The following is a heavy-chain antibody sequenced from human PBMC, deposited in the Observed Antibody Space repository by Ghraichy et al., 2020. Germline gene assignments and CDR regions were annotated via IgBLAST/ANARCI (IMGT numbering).Heavy chain of an antibody. V-gene: IGHV2-5*02. Sequence: SGPTLVKPTQTLTLTCTVSGFSLRNTGVGVSWIRQPPGKALEWLAFIYWDDDKRYNTSLKSRHTITKDTSKNQVVLTLTNMDPVDTATYYGALVLTSSFWGYLDCWGQGNLVNGSS. CDR3: ALVLTSSFWGYLDC. CDR2: IYWDDDK. D-gene: IGHD7-27*01. J-gene: IGHJ4*02. CDR1: GFSLRNTGVG.